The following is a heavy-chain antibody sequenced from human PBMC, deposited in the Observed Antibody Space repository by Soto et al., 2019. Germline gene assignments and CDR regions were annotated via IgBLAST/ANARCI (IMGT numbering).Heavy chain of an antibody. CDR2: ISAHNGNT. CDR3: ARGRYGDY. Sequence: QVHLVQAGAEVKKPGASVKVSCKGSGYAFTTYGITWVRQAPGQGLEWMGWISAHNGNTNYAQKLQGRVTVTRDTATSTAYMELRSLRSDDTAVYYCARGRYGDYWGQGALVTVSS. V-gene: IGHV1-18*01. D-gene: IGHD1-1*01. CDR1: GYAFTTYG. J-gene: IGHJ4*02.